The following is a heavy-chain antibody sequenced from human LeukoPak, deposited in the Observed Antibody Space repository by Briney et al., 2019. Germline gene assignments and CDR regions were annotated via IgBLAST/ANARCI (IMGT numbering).Heavy chain of an antibody. J-gene: IGHJ6*02. Sequence: PGGSLRLSCAASGFTFSSYAMHWVRQAPGKGLEWVAVISYDGSNKYYADSVKGRFTISRDNSKNTLYLQMNSLRAEDTAVYYCARDVYYYYGYYYYGMDVWGQGTTVTVSS. CDR2: ISYDGSNK. D-gene: IGHD3-10*01. CDR3: ARDVYYYYGYYYYGMDV. CDR1: GFTFSSYA. V-gene: IGHV3-30-3*01.